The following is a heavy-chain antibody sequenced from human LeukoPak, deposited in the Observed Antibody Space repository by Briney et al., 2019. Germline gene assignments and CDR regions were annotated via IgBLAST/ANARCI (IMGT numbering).Heavy chain of an antibody. V-gene: IGHV3-7*01. J-gene: IGHJ6*03. CDR1: GFTFSSYW. Sequence: GGSLGLSCAASGFTFSSYWMSWVRQAPGKGLEWVANIKQDGSEKYYVDSVKGRFTISRDNAKNSLYLQMNSLRAEDTAVYYCARDALRDYYYYYMDVWGKGTTVTVSS. CDR2: IKQDGSEK. D-gene: IGHD5-12*01. CDR3: ARDALRDYYYYYMDV.